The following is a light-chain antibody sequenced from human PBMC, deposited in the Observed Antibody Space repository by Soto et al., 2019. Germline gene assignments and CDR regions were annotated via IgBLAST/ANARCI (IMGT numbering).Light chain of an antibody. CDR1: QSVSSNY. J-gene: IGKJ1*01. V-gene: IGKV3D-20*02. CDR3: QQGNTWPWT. CDR2: GAS. Sequence: EIVLTQSPGTLSSSPVERATLSCMASQSVSSNYLAWYQQKPVQAPRLLIYGASTRATGIPGRFSGSGSGTDFTLIISSLEPEDFAFYYCQQGNTWPWTFGQGTKVDI.